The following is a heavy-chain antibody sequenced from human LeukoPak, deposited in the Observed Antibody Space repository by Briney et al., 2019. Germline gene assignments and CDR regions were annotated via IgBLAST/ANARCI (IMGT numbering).Heavy chain of an antibody. Sequence: SETLSLTCTVSGGSISSYYWSWIQQPAGKGLEWIGRIYTSGSTNYNPSLKSRVTMSVDTSKNQFSLKPSPVTAADTAVYYCARDVKRRIFDYWGQGTLVTVSS. CDR1: GGSISSYY. CDR3: ARDVKRRIFDY. D-gene: IGHD2-15*01. CDR2: IYTSGST. V-gene: IGHV4-4*07. J-gene: IGHJ4*02.